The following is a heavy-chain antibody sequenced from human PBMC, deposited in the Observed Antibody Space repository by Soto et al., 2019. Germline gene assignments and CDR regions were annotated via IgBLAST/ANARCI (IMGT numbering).Heavy chain of an antibody. CDR1: GYTFTSYA. D-gene: IGHD6-19*01. V-gene: IGHV1-3*05. CDR2: INAGNGNT. J-gene: IGHJ4*02. Sequence: QVQLVQSGAEEKKPGASVKVSCKASGYTFTSYAMHWVRQAPGQRLEWMGWINAGNGNTKYSQKFQGRLTITRDTSESTAYMELSSMRSEDTALYYCARHGSGWDYWGQGTLVIVSS. CDR3: ARHGSGWDY.